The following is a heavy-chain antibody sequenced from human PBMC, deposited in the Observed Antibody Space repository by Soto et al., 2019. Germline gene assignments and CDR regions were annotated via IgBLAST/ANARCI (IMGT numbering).Heavy chain of an antibody. CDR1: GDSFNNDG. J-gene: IGHJ6*02. D-gene: IGHD3-9*01. CDR2: IIPHFGPA. V-gene: IGHV1-69*06. CDR3: ARGALLDWHNYFALDV. Sequence: QVQLVQSGAEVKKPGSSVKVSCKASGDSFNNDGVNWVRQAPGQGLEWVGGIIPHFGPAKYPQKFQGRATITADTPTSTFFMELLSLTSDDTAIYYCARGALLDWHNYFALDVWGQGTSVTVSS.